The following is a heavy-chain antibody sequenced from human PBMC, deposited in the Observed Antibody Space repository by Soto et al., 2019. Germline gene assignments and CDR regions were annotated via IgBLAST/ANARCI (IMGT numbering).Heavy chain of an antibody. CDR3: ATIFRYGDPEY. Sequence: EVQLLESGGGLVQPGGSLRLSCATSGFTFSSYAMSWVRQAPVKGLEWVSGMSVSGDGRYDADSVKGRFTISRDNSKSTLYLQMNSLRAEDTAVYYCATIFRYGDPEYWGQGVLVTVSS. D-gene: IGHD2-21*02. V-gene: IGHV3-23*01. CDR1: GFTFSSYA. CDR2: MSVSGDGR. J-gene: IGHJ4*02.